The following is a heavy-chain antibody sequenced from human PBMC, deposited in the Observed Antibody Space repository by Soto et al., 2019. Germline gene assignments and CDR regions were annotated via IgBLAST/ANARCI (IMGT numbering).Heavy chain of an antibody. Sequence: SETLSLTCAVYGGSFSGYYWSWIRQPPGKGLEWIGEINHSGSTNYNPSLKSRVTISVDTSKNQFSLKLSSVTAADTAVYYCAGPPPAVAGSPYYYYYYYMDVWGKGTTVTVSS. CDR2: INHSGST. CDR3: AGPPPAVAGSPYYYYYYYMDV. D-gene: IGHD6-19*01. J-gene: IGHJ6*03. CDR1: GGSFSGYY. V-gene: IGHV4-34*01.